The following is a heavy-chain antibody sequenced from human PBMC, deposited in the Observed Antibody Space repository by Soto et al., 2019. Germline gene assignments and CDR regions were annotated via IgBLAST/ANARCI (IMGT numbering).Heavy chain of an antibody. D-gene: IGHD2-21*02. CDR1: GYTFTGYY. Sequence: ASVKVSCKASGYTFTGYYMHWVRQAPGQGLERMGWINPNSGGTNYAQKFQGRVTMTRDTSISTAYMELSRLRSDDTAVYYCARDCGGDCYSYYFDYWGQGTLVTVSS. CDR2: INPNSGGT. CDR3: ARDCGGDCYSYYFDY. J-gene: IGHJ4*02. V-gene: IGHV1-2*02.